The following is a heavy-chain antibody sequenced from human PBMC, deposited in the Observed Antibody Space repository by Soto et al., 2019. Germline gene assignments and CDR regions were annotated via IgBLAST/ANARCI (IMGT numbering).Heavy chain of an antibody. CDR3: ATGVGWGFIYSLQY. J-gene: IGHJ4*02. CDR2: YVPEDGKT. D-gene: IGHD1-26*01. V-gene: IGHV1-24*01. CDR1: GSTLNEFS. Sequence: QVQLEQSGAEVKKPGASVRVSCKISGSTLNEFSMHWVRQAPGKGLEWMGGYVPEDGKTIYAPKFQDRVIMTEDTSTDTAYMELSSLRSEDTAVYFCATGVGWGFIYSLQYWGQGTPVTVSS.